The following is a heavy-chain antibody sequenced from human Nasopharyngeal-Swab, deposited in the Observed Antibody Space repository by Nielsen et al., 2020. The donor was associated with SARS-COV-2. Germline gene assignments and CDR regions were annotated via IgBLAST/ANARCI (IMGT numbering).Heavy chain of an antibody. V-gene: IGHV3-21*01. CDR2: ISSSSSYI. CDR1: GFTFNNYN. J-gene: IGHJ6*02. D-gene: IGHD3-3*01. Sequence: GGSLRLSFAASGFTFNNYNFNWVRQAPGKGLEWVSSISSSSSYIYYADSVKGRFTISRDNAKNSLYLQMTSLRAEDTAVYYCARDGLDYDFWSAYFMDVWGQWTTITVSS. CDR3: ARDGLDYDFWSAYFMDV.